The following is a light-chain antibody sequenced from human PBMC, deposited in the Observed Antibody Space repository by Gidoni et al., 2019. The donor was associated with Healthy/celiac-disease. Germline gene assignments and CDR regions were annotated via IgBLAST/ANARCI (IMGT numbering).Light chain of an antibody. V-gene: IGKV3-20*01. J-gene: IGKJ4*01. CDR1: QSVSSSY. Sequence: DTVLTQSPGTLSLSPGERATLSCRASQSVSSSYLAWYQQKPGQAPRLLIYGASSRATGIPDRFSGSGSGTDFTLTISRLEPEDFAVYYCQQYGGSPFTFGGGTKVEI. CDR2: GAS. CDR3: QQYGGSPFT.